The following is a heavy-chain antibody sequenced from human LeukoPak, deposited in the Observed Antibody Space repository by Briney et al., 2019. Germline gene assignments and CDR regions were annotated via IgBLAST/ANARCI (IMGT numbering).Heavy chain of an antibody. CDR2: IYYSGST. Sequence: SETLSLTCAVYGGSFSGYYWGWIRQPPGKGLEWIGSIYYSGSTYYNPSLKSRVTISVDTSKNQFSLKLSSVTAADTAVYYCARHSRCSSTSCSYYDILTGYSFDYWGQGTLVTVSS. CDR1: GGSFSGYY. V-gene: IGHV4-39*01. D-gene: IGHD3-9*01. J-gene: IGHJ4*02. CDR3: ARHSRCSSTSCSYYDILTGYSFDY.